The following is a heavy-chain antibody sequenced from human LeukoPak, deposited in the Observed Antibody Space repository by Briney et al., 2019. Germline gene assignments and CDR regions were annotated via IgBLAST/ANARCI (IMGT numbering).Heavy chain of an antibody. CDR2: NYHSGSN. CDR3: ARDKRQASGRGLDY. J-gene: IGHJ4*02. D-gene: IGHD1-1*01. CDR1: GGSISSSNW. Sequence: SGTLSLTCAVSGGSISSSNWRSWGRQPGGKGLEWSGENYHSGSNNYNPSLTSRVPISVHQSKNQFSLKLSSVTAADTAVYYCARDKRQASGRGLDYWGQGTLVTVSS. V-gene: IGHV4-4*02.